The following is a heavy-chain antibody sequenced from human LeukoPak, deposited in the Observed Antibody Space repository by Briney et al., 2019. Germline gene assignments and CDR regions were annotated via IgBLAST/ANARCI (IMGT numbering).Heavy chain of an antibody. CDR3: ARYGQWLVRSGGRFDP. D-gene: IGHD6-19*01. CDR2: IYTSGST. J-gene: IGHJ5*02. V-gene: IGHV4-4*07. CDR1: GGSISSYY. Sequence: SETLSLTCTVSGGSISSYYWSWIRQPAGKGLEWIGRIYTSGSTNYNPSLKSRVTMSVDTSKNQFSLKLSSVTAADTAVYYCARYGQWLVRSGGRFDPWGQGTLVTVSS.